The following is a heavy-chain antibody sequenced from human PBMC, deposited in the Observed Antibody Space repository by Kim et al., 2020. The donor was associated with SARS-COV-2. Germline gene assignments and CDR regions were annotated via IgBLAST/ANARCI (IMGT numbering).Heavy chain of an antibody. J-gene: IGHJ6*02. Sequence: SVKVSCKASGGTFSSYAISWVRQAPGQGLEWMGGIIPIFGTANYAQKFQGRVTITADESTSTAYMELSSLRSEDTAVYYCAKGHPGDIVVVPAATDYYYYGMDVWGQGTTVTVSS. V-gene: IGHV1-69*13. CDR3: AKGHPGDIVVVPAATDYYYYGMDV. CDR1: GGTFSSYA. D-gene: IGHD2-2*01. CDR2: IIPIFGTA.